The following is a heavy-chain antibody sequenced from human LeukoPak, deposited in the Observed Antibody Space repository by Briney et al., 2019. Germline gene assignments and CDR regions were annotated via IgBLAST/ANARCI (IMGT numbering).Heavy chain of an antibody. V-gene: IGHV4-34*01. Sequence: SQTLSLTCAVYGGSFSGYYWSWIRQPPGKGLEWIGEINHSGSTNYNPSLKSRVTISVDTSKNQFSLKLSSVTAADTAVYYCARGWRPLWHFDCWGQGTLVTVSS. J-gene: IGHJ4*02. D-gene: IGHD2-21*01. CDR2: INHSGST. CDR1: GGSFSGYY. CDR3: ARGWRPLWHFDC.